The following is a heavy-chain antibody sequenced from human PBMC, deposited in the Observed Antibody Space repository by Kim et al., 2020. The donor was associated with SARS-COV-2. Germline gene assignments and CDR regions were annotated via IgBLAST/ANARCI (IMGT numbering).Heavy chain of an antibody. CDR2: ISYDGSNK. Sequence: GGSLRLSCAASGFTFSSYGMHWVRQAPGKGLEWVAVISYDGSNKYYADSVKGRFTISRDNSKNTLYLQMNSLRAEDTAVYYCAKGNGMDVWGQGTTVTVSS. CDR3: AKGNGMDV. V-gene: IGHV3-30*18. CDR1: GFTFSSYG. J-gene: IGHJ6*02.